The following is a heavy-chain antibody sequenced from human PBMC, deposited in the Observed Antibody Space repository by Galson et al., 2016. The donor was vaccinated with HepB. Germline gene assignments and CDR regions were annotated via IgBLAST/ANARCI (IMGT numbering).Heavy chain of an antibody. J-gene: IGHJ4*02. CDR3: ARSDSPMMYYLDY. V-gene: IGHV3-33*01. CDR1: GFSFSSHA. D-gene: IGHD3-22*01. CDR2: IWHDGSDE. Sequence: SLRLSCAASGFSFSSHAMHWVRQAPGKGLEWVAVIWHDGSDEYYADSVKGRFTISRDNSKNTLYLQMNNLRGEDTAVYYCARSDSPMMYYLDYWGQGTLVTVSS.